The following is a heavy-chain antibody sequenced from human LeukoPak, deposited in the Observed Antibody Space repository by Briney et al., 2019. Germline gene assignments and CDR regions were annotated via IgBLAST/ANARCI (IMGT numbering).Heavy chain of an antibody. CDR2: ISGSGGST. J-gene: IGHJ4*02. Sequence: PGGSLRLSCAASGFTFSSYAMSWVRQAPGKGLEWVSAISGSGGSTNYADSVKGRFTISRDNSKNTLYLQMNSLRAEDTAVYYCAKSFGRITMIRGSNYFDHWGQGTLVTVSS. CDR3: AKSFGRITMIRGSNYFDH. V-gene: IGHV3-23*01. CDR1: GFTFSSYA. D-gene: IGHD3-10*01.